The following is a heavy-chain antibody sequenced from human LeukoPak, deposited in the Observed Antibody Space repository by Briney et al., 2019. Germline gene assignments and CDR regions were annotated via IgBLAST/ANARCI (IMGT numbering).Heavy chain of an antibody. CDR3: ARGGDYYDSGSYYDY. J-gene: IGHJ4*02. CDR2: IIPIFGTA. CDR1: GGTFSSYA. V-gene: IGHV1-69*13. D-gene: IGHD3-10*01. Sequence: ASVKVSCKASGGTFSSYAISWVRQAPGQGLEWMGGIIPIFGTANYAQKFQGRVTITADESTSTAYMELSSLRSEDTAVYYCARGGDYYDSGSYYDYWGQGTLVTVSS.